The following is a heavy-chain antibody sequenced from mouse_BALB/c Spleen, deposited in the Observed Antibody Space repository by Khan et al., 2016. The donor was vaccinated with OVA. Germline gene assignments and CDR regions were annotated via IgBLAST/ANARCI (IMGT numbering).Heavy chain of an antibody. CDR2: ISTYYGAA. CDR1: GYTFTDFT. V-gene: IGHV1S137*01. CDR3: TREGEGDWFAY. J-gene: IGHJ3*01. Sequence: QVQLQQSGAELVRPGVSVKISCKGSGYTFTDFTMHWVKQSPTKSLEWIGVISTYYGAATYNQKFKGKATMTVDKSSSTAYMELARLTSEDSAIYYCTREGEGDWFAYWGQGTLVTVSA.